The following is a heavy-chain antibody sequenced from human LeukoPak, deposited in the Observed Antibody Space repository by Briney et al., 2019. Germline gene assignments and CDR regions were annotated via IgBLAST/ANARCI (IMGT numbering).Heavy chain of an antibody. CDR3: ARSDYYDSSGYFAGGDWFDP. Sequence: SETLSLTCTVSGASITDYFWTWLRQPPGKGLEWIGYVYYSGTTIFNPSLKSRVTISVDTSKNQFSLNLSSVTAADTAVYYCARSDYYDSSGYFAGGDWFDPWGQGTLVTVSS. J-gene: IGHJ5*02. CDR1: GASITDYF. V-gene: IGHV4-59*01. CDR2: VYYSGTT. D-gene: IGHD3-22*01.